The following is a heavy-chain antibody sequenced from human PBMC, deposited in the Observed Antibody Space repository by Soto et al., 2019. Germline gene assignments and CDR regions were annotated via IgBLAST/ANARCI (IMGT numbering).Heavy chain of an antibody. CDR1: GFTFSSYA. Sequence: LRLSCAASGFTFSSYAMHWVRQAPGKGLEWVAVISYDGSNKYYADSVKGRFTISRDNSKNTLYLQMNSLRAEDTAVYYCARDKGLIVLDYWGQGTLVTVSS. D-gene: IGHD3-16*02. V-gene: IGHV3-30-3*01. CDR3: ARDKGLIVLDY. CDR2: ISYDGSNK. J-gene: IGHJ4*02.